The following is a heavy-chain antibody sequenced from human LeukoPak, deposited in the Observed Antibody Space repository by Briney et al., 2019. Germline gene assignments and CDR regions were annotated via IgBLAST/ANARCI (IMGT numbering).Heavy chain of an antibody. J-gene: IGHJ4*02. CDR3: ARGRGATIPFPPDY. CDR2: INHSGNT. Sequence: AETLSLTCAVYVDSLSGYYRRCIRQPPGKGLEWIGEINHSGNTNYNPSLKSRVTISVDTSKNQFSLKLSSVTAADTAVYYCARGRGATIPFPPDYWGQGTLVTVSS. CDR1: VDSLSGYY. V-gene: IGHV4-34*01. D-gene: IGHD5-12*01.